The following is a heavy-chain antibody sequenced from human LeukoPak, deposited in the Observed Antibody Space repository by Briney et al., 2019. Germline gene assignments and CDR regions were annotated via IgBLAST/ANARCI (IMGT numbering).Heavy chain of an antibody. Sequence: GGSLRLSCAASGFTFSSYAVHWVRQAPGKELEWVAVISYDGSNKYYADSVKGRFTISRDNSKNTLYLQMNSLRAEDTAVYYCARDLRYCSSTSCPRGFDYWGQGTLVTVSS. CDR1: GFTFSSYA. J-gene: IGHJ4*02. D-gene: IGHD2-2*01. CDR3: ARDLRYCSSTSCPRGFDY. V-gene: IGHV3-30*04. CDR2: ISYDGSNK.